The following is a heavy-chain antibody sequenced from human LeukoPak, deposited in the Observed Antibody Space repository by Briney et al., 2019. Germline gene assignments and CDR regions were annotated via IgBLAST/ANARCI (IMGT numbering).Heavy chain of an antibody. J-gene: IGHJ4*02. CDR3: ARGVLTGYYKRYYFDY. Sequence: SETLSLTCAVYGGSFSGYYWSWIRQPPGKGLEWIGEINHSGSTNYNPSLKSRVTVSVDTSKNQFSLKLSPVTAADTAVYYCARGVLTGYYKRYYFDYWGQGTLVTVSS. CDR2: INHSGST. V-gene: IGHV4-34*01. D-gene: IGHD3-9*01. CDR1: GGSFSGYY.